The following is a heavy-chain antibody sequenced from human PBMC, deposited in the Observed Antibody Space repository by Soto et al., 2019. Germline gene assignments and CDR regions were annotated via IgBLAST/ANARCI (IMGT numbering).Heavy chain of an antibody. J-gene: IGHJ5*02. CDR1: GDTFSTYS. CDR2: INAGNGNT. D-gene: IGHD2-15*01. CDR3: ARYDCSGGSCYSPWFDP. Sequence: ASVKVSCKASGDTFSTYSMQWVRQAPGQRLEWMGWINAGNGNTKYSQSFQGRVTITRDTSARTAYMELSSLSSEDTAVYYCARYDCSGGSCYSPWFDPWGQGTLVTVSS. V-gene: IGHV1-3*01.